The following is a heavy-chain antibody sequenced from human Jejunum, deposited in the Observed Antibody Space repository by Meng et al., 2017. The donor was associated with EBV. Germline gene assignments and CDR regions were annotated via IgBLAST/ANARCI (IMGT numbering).Heavy chain of an antibody. CDR3: ARASWERLLEY. CDR1: GDSVSTDKW. J-gene: IGHJ4*02. Sequence: QVQRQESGPRLVNPSGTLSLTCGVSGDSVSTDKWLSWVRQSPGKGLEWSGETNHRGITYYNPSLESRVNISIDTSKSQFSLRLRSVTAADTAVYYCARASWERLLEYWGQGTLVTVSS. D-gene: IGHD1-26*01. CDR2: TNHRGIT. V-gene: IGHV4-4*02.